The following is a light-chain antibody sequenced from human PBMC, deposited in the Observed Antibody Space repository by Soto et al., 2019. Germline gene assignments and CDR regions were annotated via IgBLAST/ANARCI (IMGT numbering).Light chain of an antibody. CDR2: AAS. CDR3: QQFNSYPSIT. V-gene: IGKV1-9*01. CDR1: QGISSY. J-gene: IGKJ5*01. Sequence: DIQLTQSPSFLSASVGDRVTITCRASQGISSYLAWYQQRPGKAPELLIYAASTLESGVPLRFSGSGSGTEFTLTISSLQPEDFATYYYQQFNSYPSITFGQGTRLEIK.